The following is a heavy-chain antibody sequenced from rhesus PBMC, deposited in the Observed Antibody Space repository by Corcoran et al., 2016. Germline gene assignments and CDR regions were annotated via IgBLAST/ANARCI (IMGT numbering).Heavy chain of an antibody. CDR2: ISGSSDST. D-gene: IGHD5-24*01. CDR1: GGPVSGSNL. V-gene: IGHV4-65*01. J-gene: IGHJ4*01. Sequence: QEQLQESGPGRVKPSENVSRTCAVAGGPVSGSNLWSGVRQPPGRGLEWIGYISGSSDSTYYNPSLKSRVTISTDTSTNQFSLQLSSVTAADTAVYYCARDSPAGTVADSWGQGVLVTVSS. CDR3: ARDSPAGTVADS.